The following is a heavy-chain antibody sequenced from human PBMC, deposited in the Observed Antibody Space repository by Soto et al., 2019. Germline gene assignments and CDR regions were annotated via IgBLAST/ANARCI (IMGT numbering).Heavy chain of an antibody. J-gene: IGHJ5*02. Sequence: GASVKVSCKASGYTFTSYDINWVRQATGQGLEWMGWISAYNGNTNYAQKLQGRVTMTTDTSTSTAYMELRSLRSDDTAVYYCARSEWLSWFDPWGQGTLVTVSS. CDR1: GYTFTSYD. CDR2: ISAYNGNT. D-gene: IGHD3-3*01. V-gene: IGHV1-18*01. CDR3: ARSEWLSWFDP.